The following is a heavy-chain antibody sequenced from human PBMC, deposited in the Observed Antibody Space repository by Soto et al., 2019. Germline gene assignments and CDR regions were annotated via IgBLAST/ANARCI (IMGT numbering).Heavy chain of an antibody. V-gene: IGHV3-23*01. Sequence: AGGSLRLSCAASGFTFSSYAMSWVRQAPGKGLEWVSAISGSGGSTYYADSVKGRFTISRDNSKNTLYLQMNSLRAEDTAVYYYAKDLEDSALVRHYYFDYWGQGTLVTVSS. D-gene: IGHD2-8*02. CDR2: ISGSGGST. CDR1: GFTFSSYA. J-gene: IGHJ4*02. CDR3: AKDLEDSALVRHYYFDY.